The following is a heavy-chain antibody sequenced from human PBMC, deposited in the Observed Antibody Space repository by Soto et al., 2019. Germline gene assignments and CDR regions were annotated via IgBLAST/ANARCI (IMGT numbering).Heavy chain of an antibody. CDR1: GFTFSDYA. CDR3: ARAPGHSVHSSGWQIDY. V-gene: IGHV3-30-3*01. Sequence: LRLSCAASGFTFSDYAMYWVRQAPGKGLEWVSVISFDGNIKYYTGSVKGRFTISRDNSKNTLHLQVNSLRTEDTALYYCARAPGHSVHSSGWQIDYWGQGTLVTVSS. CDR2: ISFDGNIK. J-gene: IGHJ4*02. D-gene: IGHD6-19*01.